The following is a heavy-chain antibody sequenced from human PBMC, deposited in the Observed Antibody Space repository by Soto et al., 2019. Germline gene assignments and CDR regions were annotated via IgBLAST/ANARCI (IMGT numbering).Heavy chain of an antibody. D-gene: IGHD4-17*01. CDR3: AKDMKWGGMTTIHYFDS. V-gene: IGHV3-9*01. CDR2: ISWNSETI. Sequence: EVQLVESGGGLVQPGRSLRLSCAASGFTVDDYDMHWVRQAPGKGLEWVSGISWNSETIDYADSVKGRFTISRDNAKSSLFLQMNSLRPDDTALYYCAKDMKWGGMTTIHYFDSWGQGTLVTVSS. J-gene: IGHJ4*02. CDR1: GFTVDDYD.